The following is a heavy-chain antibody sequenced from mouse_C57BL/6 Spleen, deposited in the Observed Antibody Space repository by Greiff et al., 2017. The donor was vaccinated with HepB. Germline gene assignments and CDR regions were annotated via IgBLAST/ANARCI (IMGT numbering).Heavy chain of an antibody. J-gene: IGHJ4*01. CDR3: ARGSPYWYAMDY. CDR1: GYAFSSYW. CDR2: IYPGDGDT. V-gene: IGHV1-80*01. Sequence: VQLQQSGAELVKPGASVKISCKASGYAFSSYWMNWVKQRPGKGLEWIGQIYPGDGDTTYNGKFKGKATLTADKSSSTAYMQLSSLTSEDSAVYFCARGSPYWYAMDYWGQGTSVTVSS. D-gene: IGHD6-5*01.